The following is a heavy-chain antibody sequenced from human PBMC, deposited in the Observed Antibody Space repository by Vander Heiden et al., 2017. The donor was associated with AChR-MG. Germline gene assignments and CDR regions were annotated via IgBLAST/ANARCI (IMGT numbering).Heavy chain of an antibody. CDR2: IYSGGST. CDR3: ARDRSGSYYNRRYYYGMDV. CDR1: GLTVSSNY. V-gene: IGHV3-53*01. Sequence: EVQLVESGGGLIQPGGSLRLSCAASGLTVSSNYMSWVRQAPGKGLEWVSVIYSGGSTYYADSVKGRFTISRDNSKNTLYLQMNSLRAEDTAVYYCARDRSGSYYNRRYYYGMDVWGQGTTVTVSS. D-gene: IGHD3-10*01. J-gene: IGHJ6*02.